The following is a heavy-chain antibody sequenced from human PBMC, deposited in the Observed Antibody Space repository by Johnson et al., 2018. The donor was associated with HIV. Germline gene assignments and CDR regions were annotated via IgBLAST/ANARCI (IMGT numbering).Heavy chain of an antibody. CDR1: GFTFSDYD. D-gene: IGHD3-3*01. Sequence: QVQLVESGGGLVKPGGSLRLSCAASGFTFSDYDMSWIRQAPGKGLEWVSFISSSGSTIYYADSVKGRFTISRDKAKNSLYLQMNSLRAEDTAVYYCARERWSSYFGAFDIWGQGTMVTLSS. CDR3: ARERWSSYFGAFDI. CDR2: ISSSGSTI. J-gene: IGHJ3*02. V-gene: IGHV3-11*04.